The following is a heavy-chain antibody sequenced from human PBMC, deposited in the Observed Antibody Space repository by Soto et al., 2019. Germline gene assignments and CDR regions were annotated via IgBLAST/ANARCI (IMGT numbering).Heavy chain of an antibody. CDR3: AREDDGGDREYYGLDV. V-gene: IGHV4-30-4*01. Sequence: SETLSLTCTVSGGSISSEYYHWTWIRQAPGKGLEWIGYIHYSGSVHYNPSLQSRLTMSVDTSKNLFSLKLSSVTAADTAVYFCAREDDGGDREYYGLDVSGQGTTVTVSS. D-gene: IGHD2-21*02. CDR1: GGSISSEYYH. J-gene: IGHJ6*02. CDR2: IHYSGSV.